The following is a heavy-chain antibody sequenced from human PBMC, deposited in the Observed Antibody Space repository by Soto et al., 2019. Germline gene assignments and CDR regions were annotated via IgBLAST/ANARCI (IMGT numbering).Heavy chain of an antibody. D-gene: IGHD6-19*01. Sequence: ASVLLSWQAAAYSHRLYYTHLGRQATGPGPEWMGRISPKSGAINYAQKFQGRVTLTWDTSLNTAYMELSSLRSDDTARDFCTRPPGYISDWYYFDSCGQGTLVTV. CDR3: TRPPGYISDWYYFDS. J-gene: IGHJ4*02. CDR1: AYSHRLYY. CDR2: ISPKSGAI. V-gene: IGHV1-2*02.